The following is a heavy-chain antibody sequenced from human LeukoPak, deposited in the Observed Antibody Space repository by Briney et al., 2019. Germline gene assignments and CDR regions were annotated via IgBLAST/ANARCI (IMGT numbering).Heavy chain of an antibody. CDR1: GFTFTTDW. D-gene: IGHD4-17*01. CDR3: ARENGDYVNDFDY. J-gene: IGHJ4*02. CDR2: IKQDGSEK. Sequence: PGGSLRLSCAASGFTFTTDWMGWVRQAPGKGLEWVANIKQDGSEKYYVDSVKGRFTISRDNAKNSLYLQMNSLRAEDTAVYYCARENGDYVNDFDYWGQGTLVTVSS. V-gene: IGHV3-7*01.